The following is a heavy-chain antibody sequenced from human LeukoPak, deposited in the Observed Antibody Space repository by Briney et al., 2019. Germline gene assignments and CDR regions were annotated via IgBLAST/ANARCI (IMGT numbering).Heavy chain of an antibody. V-gene: IGHV4-30-2*01. J-gene: IGHJ6*03. CDR2: IYHSGST. Sequence: PSETLSLTCAVSGGSISSGGYSWSWIRQPPGKGLEWIGYIYHSGSTYYNPSLKSRITISVDRSKNQFSLKVSSVTAADTAVYYCARDYYYYYMDVWGKGTTVTVSS. CDR1: GGSISSGGYS. CDR3: ARDYYYYYMDV.